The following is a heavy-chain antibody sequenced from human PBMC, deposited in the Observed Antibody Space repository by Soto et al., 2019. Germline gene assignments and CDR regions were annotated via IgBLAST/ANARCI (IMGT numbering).Heavy chain of an antibody. V-gene: IGHV3-11*01. CDR3: ARVRDILRDCYMDV. CDR1: GFTFSDYY. Sequence: GGSLRLSCAASGFTFSDYYMSWIRQAPGKGLEWVSYISSSGSTIYYADSVKGRFTISRDNAKNSLYLQMNSLRAEGTAVYYCARVRDILRDCYMDVWGKGTTVTVSS. J-gene: IGHJ6*03. CDR2: ISSSGSTI. D-gene: IGHD3-9*01.